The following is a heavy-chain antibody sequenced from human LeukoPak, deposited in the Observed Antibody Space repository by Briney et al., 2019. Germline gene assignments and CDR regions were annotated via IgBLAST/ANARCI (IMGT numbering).Heavy chain of an antibody. Sequence: ASVKVSCKVSGCTLTELSMHWVRQAPGKGLEWMGGFDPEDGETIYAQKFQGRVTMTEDTSTDTAYMELSSLRSEDTAVYYCATGDKAVAAYETDYYGMDVWGQGTTVTVSS. J-gene: IGHJ6*02. D-gene: IGHD6-19*01. CDR3: ATGDKAVAAYETDYYGMDV. V-gene: IGHV1-24*01. CDR1: GCTLTELS. CDR2: FDPEDGET.